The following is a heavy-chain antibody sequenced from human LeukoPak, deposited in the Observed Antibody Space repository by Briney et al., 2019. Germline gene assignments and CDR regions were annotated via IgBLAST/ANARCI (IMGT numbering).Heavy chain of an antibody. Sequence: GGSLRLSCAASGFTFSSYGMHWVRQAPGKGLEWVAFIRYDGSNKYYADSVKGRFTISRDNSKNTLFLQMNRLRPEDAAVYYCAKAPVTTCRGAYCYPFVYWGQGTLVTVSS. J-gene: IGHJ4*02. CDR3: AKAPVTTCRGAYCYPFVY. CDR2: IRYDGSNK. V-gene: IGHV3-30*02. D-gene: IGHD2-21*01. CDR1: GFTFSSYG.